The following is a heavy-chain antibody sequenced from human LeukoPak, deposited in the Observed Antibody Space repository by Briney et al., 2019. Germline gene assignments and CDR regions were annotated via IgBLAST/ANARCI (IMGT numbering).Heavy chain of an antibody. CDR2: ISSSGSTI. CDR3: AKPAISSRGWYYDH. V-gene: IGHV3-11*01. D-gene: IGHD6-19*01. Sequence: GSLRLSCAASGFTFSDYYMSWIRQAPGKGLEWVSYISSSGSTIYYADSVKGRFTISRDNSKNTLYLQMNSLRAEDTAVYYCAKPAISSRGWYYDHWGQGTLVTVSS. J-gene: IGHJ4*02. CDR1: GFTFSDYY.